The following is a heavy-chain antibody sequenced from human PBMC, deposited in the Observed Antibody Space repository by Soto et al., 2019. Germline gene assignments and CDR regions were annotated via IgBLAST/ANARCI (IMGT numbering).Heavy chain of an antibody. Sequence: GGSLRLSCVASGFNFDDSAMNWVRQVPGKGLEWVSGITWNSGHILYADSVKGRFTISRDNAKKSLYLELNSLRPEDTAVYYCAKGRSSMIVVVMDYWGQGTPVTVSS. CDR3: AKGRSSMIVVVMDY. D-gene: IGHD3-22*01. CDR2: ITWNSGHI. J-gene: IGHJ4*02. CDR1: GFNFDDSA. V-gene: IGHV3-9*01.